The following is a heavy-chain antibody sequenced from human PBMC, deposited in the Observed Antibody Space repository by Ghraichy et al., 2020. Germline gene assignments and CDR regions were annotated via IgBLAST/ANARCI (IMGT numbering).Heavy chain of an antibody. V-gene: IGHV4-39*01. Sequence: SETLSLTCTVSGGSISTFSFSWGWIRQPPNKGLEWIGNIYHSGGANFNPSLKSRVTMSVDTSKNQFSLKLSSVTAADTAVYYCARIDSSSGGDYWGQGTVVTVAS. CDR2: IYHSGGA. J-gene: IGHJ4*02. CDR1: GGSISTFSFS. D-gene: IGHD1-26*01. CDR3: ARIDSSSGGDY.